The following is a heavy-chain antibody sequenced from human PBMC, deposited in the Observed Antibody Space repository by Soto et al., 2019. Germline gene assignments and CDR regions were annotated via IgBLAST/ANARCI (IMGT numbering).Heavy chain of an antibody. D-gene: IGHD2-15*01. CDR2: IYYSGTT. V-gene: IGHV4-30-4*01. CDR1: GGSISSGDYY. CDR3: ARIPRRYCSGGSCYTARNVDC. J-gene: IGHJ4*02. Sequence: PSETLSLTCTVSGGSISSGDYYWSWIRQPPGKGLEWIGYIYYSGTTYYNPSLKSRVTMSVDTSKNQFSLKLSSVTAADTAVYYCARIPRRYCSGGSCYTARNVDCWGQGTLVTVSS.